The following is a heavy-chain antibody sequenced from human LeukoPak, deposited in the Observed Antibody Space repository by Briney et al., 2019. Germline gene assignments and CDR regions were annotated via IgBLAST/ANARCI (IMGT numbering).Heavy chain of an antibody. CDR2: INPNSGGT. V-gene: IGHV1-2*02. J-gene: IGHJ6*03. Sequence: ASVKVSCKASGYTFTGYYMHWVRQAPGQGLEWMGWINPNSGGTNYAQKFQGRVTMTRDTSISTAYMELSSLRSEDTAVYYCASDGFAWILLWAERYYYYYYMDVWGKGTTVTVSS. CDR1: GYTFTGYY. CDR3: ASDGFAWILLWAERYYYYYYMDV. D-gene: IGHD5-18*01.